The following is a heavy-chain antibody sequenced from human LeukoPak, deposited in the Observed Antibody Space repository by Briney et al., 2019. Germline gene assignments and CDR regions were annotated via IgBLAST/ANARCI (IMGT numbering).Heavy chain of an antibody. V-gene: IGHV1-8*01. CDR3: ARGFGNRFGY. J-gene: IGHJ4*02. Sequence: GASVTVSFKSSGYTFTSYDINWVRQAPGQGLEWMGWMKHNSGNTGYAQKFQGRVTMTRNTSISTAYMELSSLRSEDTAVYYCARGFGNRFGYWVQGTLVSVSS. D-gene: IGHD1-14*01. CDR1: GYTFTSYD. CDR2: MKHNSGNT.